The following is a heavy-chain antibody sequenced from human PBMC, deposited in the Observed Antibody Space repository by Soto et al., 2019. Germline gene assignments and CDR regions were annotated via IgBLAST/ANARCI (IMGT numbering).Heavy chain of an antibody. CDR3: ARDRPCNSGHVWYFDF. J-gene: IGHJ2*01. CDR2: VSSSSRTI. CDR1: GFTFSTYN. D-gene: IGHD3-10*01. Sequence: EVQLVESGGGLVQPGGSLRLSCAASGFTFSTYNMNWVRQAPGKGLEWVSYVSSSSRTIYYADSVKGRFTISRDNANNSLYLQMNSLRDEDTAVYYCARDRPCNSGHVWYFDFWGRGALVTVSS. V-gene: IGHV3-48*02.